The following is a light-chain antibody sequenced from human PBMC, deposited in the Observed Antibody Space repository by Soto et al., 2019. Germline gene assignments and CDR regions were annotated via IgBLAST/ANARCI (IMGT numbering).Light chain of an antibody. CDR1: QSVLYSSNNKNY. CDR3: QQYYTAPPEGALT. V-gene: IGKV4-1*01. Sequence: DIVMTQSPDSLAVSLGERATINCKSSQSVLYSSNNKNYLAWYQQKPGQPPKVLMYWASTRESGVPDRLSGSGSGTDVTLTISSLQAEDVAVYYCQQYYTAPPEGALTFGGGTKVEIK. CDR2: WAS. J-gene: IGKJ4*01.